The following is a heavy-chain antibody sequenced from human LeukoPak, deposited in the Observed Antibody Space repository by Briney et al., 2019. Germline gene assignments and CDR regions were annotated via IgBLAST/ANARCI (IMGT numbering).Heavy chain of an antibody. D-gene: IGHD4/OR15-4a*01. CDR3: AKGGRGARFLLDY. Sequence: GGSLRLSCAASGFTFSSYGMHWVRQAPGKGLEWVAVISYDGSNKYYADSVKGRFTISRDNSKNTLYLQMNSLRAEDTAVYYCAKGGRGARFLLDYWGQGTLVTVSS. CDR2: ISYDGSNK. CDR1: GFTFSSYG. V-gene: IGHV3-30*18. J-gene: IGHJ4*02.